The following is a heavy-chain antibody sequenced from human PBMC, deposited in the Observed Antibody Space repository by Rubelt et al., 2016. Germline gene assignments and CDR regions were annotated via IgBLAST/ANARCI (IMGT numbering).Heavy chain of an antibody. CDR3: ARSGSSYGSETFDY. Sequence: QVQLQESGPGLVKPPGTRSLTCTVSGGSIGSYSWNWFRKSPGKGREGMGSIFYSGGTSYNPSLKSRVTISVDTSKNQFSLKLSSVTAADTAVYYCARSGSSYGSETFDYWGQGTLVTVSS. J-gene: IGHJ4*02. CDR2: IFYSGGT. D-gene: IGHD5-18*01. V-gene: IGHV4-59*01. CDR1: GGSIGSYS.